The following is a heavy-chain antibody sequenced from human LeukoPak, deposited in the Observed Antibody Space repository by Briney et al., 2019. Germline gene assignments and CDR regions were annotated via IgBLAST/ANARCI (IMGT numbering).Heavy chain of an antibody. CDR1: GYTFTNYG. CDR3: ARDSGVATINWFDP. CDR2: ISTYNGDT. V-gene: IGHV1-18*01. D-gene: IGHD5-12*01. J-gene: IGHJ5*02. Sequence: GASVKVSCKTSGYTFTNYGLNWVRQAPGQGLEWMGWISTYNGDTNYAQKLQGRVTITTDTSTTTAYMELRSLRSDDSAVYYCARDSGVATINWFDPWGQGTLVTVSS.